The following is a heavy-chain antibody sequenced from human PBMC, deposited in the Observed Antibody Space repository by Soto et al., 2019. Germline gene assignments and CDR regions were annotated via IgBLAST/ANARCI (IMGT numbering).Heavy chain of an antibody. V-gene: IGHV1-18*01. D-gene: IGHD6-19*01. CDR2: ISAYNGNT. CDR3: AREEPFSGIAVTIDY. CDR1: GYTFTSYG. Sequence: ASVKVSCKASGYTFTSYGISWVRQAPGQGLEWMGWISAYNGNTNYAQKLQGRVTMTTDTSTSTAYMELRSLRSDDTAVYYCAREEPFSGIAVTIDYWGQGTPVTVSS. J-gene: IGHJ4*02.